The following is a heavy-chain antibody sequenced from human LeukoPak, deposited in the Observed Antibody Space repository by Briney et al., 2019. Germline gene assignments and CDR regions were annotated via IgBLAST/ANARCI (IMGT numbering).Heavy chain of an antibody. J-gene: IGHJ4*02. CDR3: AKTPHGVVDDSSGYPSY. D-gene: IGHD3-22*01. CDR1: GFTFSSYA. CDR2: ISGSGGST. V-gene: IGHV3-23*01. Sequence: GGSLRLSCAASGFTFSSYAMSWVRQAPGKGLEWVSAISGSGGSTYYADSVKGRFTISRDNSKNTLYLQMNSLRAEDTAVYYCAKTPHGVVDDSSGYPSYWGQGTLVTVSS.